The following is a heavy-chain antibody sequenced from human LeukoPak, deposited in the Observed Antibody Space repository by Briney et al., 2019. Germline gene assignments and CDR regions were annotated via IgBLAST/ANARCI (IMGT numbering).Heavy chain of an antibody. D-gene: IGHD6-19*01. Sequence: SETLSLTCAVYGGSFSGYYWSWIRHPPGKGLEWIGEINHSGSTNYNPSLKSRVTISVDTSKNQFSLKLRSVPAADTAVYYCARGRLGYSSGWYRYAEYFQHWGQGPLVTVSS. CDR1: GGSFSGYY. CDR3: ARGRLGYSSGWYRYAEYFQH. J-gene: IGHJ1*01. CDR2: INHSGST. V-gene: IGHV4-34*01.